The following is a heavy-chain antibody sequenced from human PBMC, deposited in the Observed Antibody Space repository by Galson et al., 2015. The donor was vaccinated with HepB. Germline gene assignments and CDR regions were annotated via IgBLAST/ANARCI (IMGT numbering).Heavy chain of an antibody. CDR3: AKGDVGVAGKFDY. CDR2: ISSSGGGT. V-gene: IGHV3-23*01. D-gene: IGHD6-19*01. CDR1: GFTFSDYA. J-gene: IGHJ4*02. Sequence: SLRLSCAASGFTFSDYAMNWVRQAQGKGLEWISAISSSGGGTYYADSVKGRFSISRDNSNNTLWLQLKWTRAEDTAKYYCAKGDVGVAGKFDYWGQGILVTVSS.